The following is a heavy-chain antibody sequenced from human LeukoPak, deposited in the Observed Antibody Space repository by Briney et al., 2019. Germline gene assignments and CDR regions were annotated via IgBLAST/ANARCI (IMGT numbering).Heavy chain of an antibody. CDR3: ARDSDGMDV. V-gene: IGHV3-48*01. CDR1: GFPFSAYS. CDR2: ISSGSSTI. J-gene: IGHJ6*02. Sequence: GGSLRLSCAASGFPFSAYSMNWVRQAPGKGLEWVSYISSGSSTIYYADSVKGRFTISRDNSKNTLYLQMNSLRADDTAVYYCARDSDGMDVWGQGTTVTVSS.